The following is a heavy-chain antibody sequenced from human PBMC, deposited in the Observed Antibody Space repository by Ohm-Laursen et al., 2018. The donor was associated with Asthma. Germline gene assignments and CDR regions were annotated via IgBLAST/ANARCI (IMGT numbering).Heavy chain of an antibody. V-gene: IGHV1-69*10. CDR1: GGTFSSYA. Sequence: SVKVSCKASGGTFSSYAISWVRQAPGQGLEWMGGIIPIFGIANYAQKFQGRVTITADKSTSTAYMELSSLRSEDTAVYYCAREMGNYGDYGDAFDIWGQGTMVTVSS. J-gene: IGHJ3*02. CDR3: AREMGNYGDYGDAFDI. CDR2: IIPIFGIA. D-gene: IGHD4-17*01.